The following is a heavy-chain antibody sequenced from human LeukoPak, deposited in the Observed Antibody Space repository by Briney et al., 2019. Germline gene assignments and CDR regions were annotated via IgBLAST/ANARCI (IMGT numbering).Heavy chain of an antibody. CDR2: IFTSGST. CDR3: ARAPVTVKDSFDI. J-gene: IGHJ3*02. CDR1: GGSFSGYY. D-gene: IGHD4-11*01. Sequence: SETLSLTCAVYGGSFSGYYWSWIRQPPGKGLEWIGRIFTSGSTNYNASLKSRVTMSVDTSKNQFSLKLGSVTAADTAVYYCARAPVTVKDSFDIWGQGTMVTVSS. V-gene: IGHV4-59*10.